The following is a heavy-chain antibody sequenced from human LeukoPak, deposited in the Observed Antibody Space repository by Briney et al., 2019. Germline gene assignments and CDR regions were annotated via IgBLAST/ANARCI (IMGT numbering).Heavy chain of an antibody. Sequence: GGSLRLPCAASGFTFSNYNMNWVRQAPGKGLEWVSSITSGGGYKYYADSGKGRFTPSRDNAKNSLTLRLDSLQAEDTAVYYCARGHYDVLTSSYKWTPDYWGQGTLVTVSS. CDR1: GFTFSNYN. D-gene: IGHD3-9*01. J-gene: IGHJ4*02. CDR3: ARGHYDVLTSSYKWTPDY. CDR2: ITSGGGYK. V-gene: IGHV3-21*06.